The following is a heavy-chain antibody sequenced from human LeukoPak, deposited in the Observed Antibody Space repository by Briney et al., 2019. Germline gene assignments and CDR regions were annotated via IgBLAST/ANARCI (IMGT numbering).Heavy chain of an antibody. CDR2: IYDSGST. D-gene: IGHD6-19*01. CDR1: GGSISSWY. CDR3: ARETRLMGYSSGLGFNY. J-gene: IGHJ4*02. V-gene: IGHV4-59*01. Sequence: SETLSLTCTVSGGSISSWYWSWIRQPPGKGLEWIGHIYDSGSTNYNPSLKSRVAISVDTSKNQFSLKLSSVTAADTAVYYCARETRLMGYSSGLGFNYWGQGTLVTVSS.